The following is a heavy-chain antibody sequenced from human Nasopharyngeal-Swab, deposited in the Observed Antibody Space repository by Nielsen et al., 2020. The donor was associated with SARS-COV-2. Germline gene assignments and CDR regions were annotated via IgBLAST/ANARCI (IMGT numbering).Heavy chain of an antibody. Sequence: GESLKISCKGSGYSFTSYWIGWVRQMPGKGPEWMGIIYPGDSDTRYSPSFQGQVTISADKSISTAYLQWSSLKASDTAMYYCAKQSGSYYDIADAFDIWGQGTMVTVSS. CDR1: GYSFTSYW. CDR2: IYPGDSDT. V-gene: IGHV5-51*01. J-gene: IGHJ3*02. D-gene: IGHD1-26*01. CDR3: AKQSGSYYDIADAFDI.